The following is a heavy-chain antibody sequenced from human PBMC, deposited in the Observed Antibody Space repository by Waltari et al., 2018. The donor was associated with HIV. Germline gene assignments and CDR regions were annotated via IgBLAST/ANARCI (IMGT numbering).Heavy chain of an antibody. CDR2: ISGTSSVI. CDR1: GFTFRTYS. D-gene: IGHD2-21*01. V-gene: IGHV3-48*04. J-gene: IGHJ4*02. CDR3: ASPITMIAGFDS. Sequence: EVRLVQSGGGLVQPGGYLRLSCAASGFTFRTYSMNWVRQAPGMGLEWIAYISGTSSVIYYADSVKGRFTISRDNANSSLYLQMDSLRAEDTAVYFCASPITMIAGFDSWGQGTLVTVSS.